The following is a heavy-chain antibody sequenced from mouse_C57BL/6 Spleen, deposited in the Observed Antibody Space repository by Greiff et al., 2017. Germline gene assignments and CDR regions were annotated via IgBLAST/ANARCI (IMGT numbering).Heavy chain of an antibody. V-gene: IGHV1-53*01. CDR1: GYTFTSYW. J-gene: IGHJ4*01. CDR2: INPSNGGT. Sequence: QVQLQQPGTELVKPGASVKLSCTASGYTFTSYWMHWVKQRPGQGLEWLGNINPSNGGTNYNEKFKSKATLTVDKSSSTAYMQLSSLTSEDSAVYYCAREVLRLYAMDYWGQGTSVTVSS. CDR3: AREVLRLYAMDY. D-gene: IGHD1-2*01.